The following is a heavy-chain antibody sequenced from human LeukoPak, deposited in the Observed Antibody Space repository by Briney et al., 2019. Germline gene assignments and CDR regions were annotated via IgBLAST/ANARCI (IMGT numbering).Heavy chain of an antibody. V-gene: IGHV4-59*01. D-gene: IGHD6-6*01. CDR3: ARDGLGSSSPFYYFDY. CDR2: IYYSGST. CDR1: GGSISSYY. J-gene: IGHJ4*02. Sequence: SETLSLTCTVSGGSISSYYWSWIRQPPGKGLEWIGYIYYSGSTNYNPSLKSRVTISVDTSKNQFSLKLSSVAAADTAVYYCARDGLGSSSPFYYFDYWGQGTLVTVSS.